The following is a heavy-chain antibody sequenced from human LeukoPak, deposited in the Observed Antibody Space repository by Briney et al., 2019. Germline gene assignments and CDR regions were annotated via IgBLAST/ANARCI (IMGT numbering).Heavy chain of an antibody. Sequence: SETLSLTCTVSGGSISSYYWSWIRQPPGKGLEWIGYIYYSGSTNYNPSLKSRVTISVDTSKNQFSLKLSSVTAADTAVYYCARDGEYYYGSGKDYWGQGTLVTVSS. V-gene: IGHV4-59*01. CDR3: ARDGEYYYGSGKDY. CDR1: GGSISSYY. CDR2: IYYSGST. D-gene: IGHD3-10*01. J-gene: IGHJ4*02.